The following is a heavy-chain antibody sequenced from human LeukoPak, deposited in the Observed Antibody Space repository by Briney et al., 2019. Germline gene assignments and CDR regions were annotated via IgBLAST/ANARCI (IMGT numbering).Heavy chain of an antibody. J-gene: IGHJ6*02. CDR3: ASSPPESGYDWRLYYYYYGMDV. Sequence: SVKVSCKASGGTFSSYAISWVRQAPGQGLEWMGGIIPIFGTANYAQKFQGRVTITTDESTSTAYMELSSPRSEDTAVYYCASSPPESGYDWRLYYYYYGMDVWGQGTTVTVSS. CDR1: GGTFSSYA. D-gene: IGHD5-12*01. V-gene: IGHV1-69*05. CDR2: IIPIFGTA.